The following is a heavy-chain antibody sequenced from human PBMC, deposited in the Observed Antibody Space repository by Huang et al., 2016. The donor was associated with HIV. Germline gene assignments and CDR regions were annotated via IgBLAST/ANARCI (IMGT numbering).Heavy chain of an antibody. Sequence: EVQLVESGGGLVQPGRSLRLSCAASGFTFDDYARHWVRQAPGKGLGWVSGISWNSGSIGYADSVKGRFTISRDNAKNSLYLQMNSLRAEDTALYYCAKDLRGNYYYGMDVWGQGTTVTVSS. CDR2: ISWNSGSI. V-gene: IGHV3-9*01. CDR1: GFTFDDYA. CDR3: AKDLRGNYYYGMDV. J-gene: IGHJ6*02.